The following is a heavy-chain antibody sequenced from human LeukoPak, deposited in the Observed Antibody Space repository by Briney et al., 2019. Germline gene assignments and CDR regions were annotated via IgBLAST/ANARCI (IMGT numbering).Heavy chain of an antibody. V-gene: IGHV3-30*02. CDR3: AKDLILVRPSAPDY. CDR1: GFTLCSYG. D-gene: IGHD3-10*02. Sequence: GGALRLSCAAPGFTLCSYGRCWVRAAPGKRVGRGAFRQYDVRNKYYADSVKGRVTISRDKSKNTLYLRMNTARVEETPVYYCAKDLILVRPSAPDYWGQGTLVSASS. CDR2: RQYDVRNK. J-gene: IGHJ4*02.